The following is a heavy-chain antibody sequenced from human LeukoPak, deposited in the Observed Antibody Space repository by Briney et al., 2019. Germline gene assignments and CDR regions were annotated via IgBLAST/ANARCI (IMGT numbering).Heavy chain of an antibody. CDR2: INHSGST. Sequence: PAETLCLTCAAYGGSFSGYYWSWIRQPPGKGLEWIGEINHSGSTNYNPSLKSRVTTSVDTSKNQFSLKLISVTTADTAAYYCARRLREIAYYYGSGIRYWGQGTLVTVSS. CDR3: ARRLREIAYYYGSGIRY. J-gene: IGHJ4*02. V-gene: IGHV4-34*01. D-gene: IGHD3-10*01. CDR1: GGSFSGYY.